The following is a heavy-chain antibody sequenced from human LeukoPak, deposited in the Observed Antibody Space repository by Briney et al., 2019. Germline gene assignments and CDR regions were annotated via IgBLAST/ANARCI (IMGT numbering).Heavy chain of an antibody. J-gene: IGHJ4*02. Sequence: NPGGSLRLSCAASGFTFSSFTMNWVRQAPGKGLEWVSSISSSSSYIYSADSVKGRFTISRDNARNSLYLRMNSLRAEDTAVYYCARDPGAYSSSPIDYWGQGTLVTVSS. CDR1: GFTFSSFT. V-gene: IGHV3-21*01. CDR3: ARDPGAYSSSPIDY. D-gene: IGHD6-6*01. CDR2: ISSSSSYI.